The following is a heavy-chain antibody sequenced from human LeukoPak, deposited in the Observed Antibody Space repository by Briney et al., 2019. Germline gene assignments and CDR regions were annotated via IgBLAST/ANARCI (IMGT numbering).Heavy chain of an antibody. D-gene: IGHD1-20*01. CDR1: GFTFDDYA. Sequence: PGGSLRLSCAASGFTFDDYAMHWVRQAPGKGLEWVSGISWNSGNIGYADSVKGRFTISRDNAKNSLYLQMNSLRSEDTALYYCARDEYNWNVDAFDIWGQGTVVTVSS. V-gene: IGHV3-9*01. J-gene: IGHJ3*02. CDR3: ARDEYNWNVDAFDI. CDR2: ISWNSGNI.